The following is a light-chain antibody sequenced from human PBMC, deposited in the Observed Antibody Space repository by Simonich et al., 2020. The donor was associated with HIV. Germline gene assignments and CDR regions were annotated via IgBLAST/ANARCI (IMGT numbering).Light chain of an antibody. V-gene: IGKV3-11*01. J-gene: IGKJ5*01. Sequence: EIVLTQSPAILSLSPGERATLSCRASQSVSSYLAWYQQKPGQAHRLLIYDASNRATGVPARFSGSGSGTDFTLTITSLESEDFAVYYCQQRSNWITFGQGTRLEIK. CDR2: DAS. CDR3: QQRSNWIT. CDR1: QSVSSY.